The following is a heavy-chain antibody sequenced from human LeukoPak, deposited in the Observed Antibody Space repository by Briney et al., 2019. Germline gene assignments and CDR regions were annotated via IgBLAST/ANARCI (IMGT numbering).Heavy chain of an antibody. CDR1: GFTFSSYA. CDR3: AKDDTGGTSFDYYYGMDV. Sequence: PGGSLRLSCAASGFTFSSYAMHWVRQAPGKGLEWVAVISYDGSNKYYADSVKGRFTISRDNSKNTLYLQMNSLRAEDTAVYYCAKDDTGGTSFDYYYGMDVWGQGTTVTVSS. CDR2: ISYDGSNK. V-gene: IGHV3-30-3*01. J-gene: IGHJ6*02. D-gene: IGHD2/OR15-2a*01.